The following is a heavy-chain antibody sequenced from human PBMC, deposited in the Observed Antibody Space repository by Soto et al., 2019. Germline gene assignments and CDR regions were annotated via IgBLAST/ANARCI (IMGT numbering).Heavy chain of an antibody. D-gene: IGHD3-9*01. CDR2: INHSGST. CDR1: GGSFSGYY. V-gene: IGHV4-34*01. CDR3: ARSGSLTGYLNWFDP. J-gene: IGHJ5*02. Sequence: PSETLSLTCAVYGGSFSGYYWSWIRQPPGKGLEWIGEINHSGSTNYNPSLKSRVTISVDTSKNQFSLKLSSVTAADTAVYYCARSGSLTGYLNWFDPWGQGTLVTVSS.